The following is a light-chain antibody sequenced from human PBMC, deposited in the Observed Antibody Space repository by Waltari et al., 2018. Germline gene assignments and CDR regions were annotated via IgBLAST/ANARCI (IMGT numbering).Light chain of an antibody. CDR1: QSLVHSDGNTY. V-gene: IGKV2-30*02. Sequence: DVVMSPPPLSLPVTLGQSASISCRTSQSLVHSDGNTYLNWFQQRPGQSPRRLIYKVSRRDAGAPDRFSGSGSGSDFTLNINRVEAEDVGVYYCMQATHWPLTFGQGTKVEIK. CDR2: KVS. J-gene: IGKJ1*01. CDR3: MQATHWPLT.